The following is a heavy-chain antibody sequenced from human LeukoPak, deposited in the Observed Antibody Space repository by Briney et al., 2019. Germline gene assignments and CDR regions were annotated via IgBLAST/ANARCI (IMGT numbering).Heavy chain of an antibody. CDR2: VYSGGST. V-gene: IGHV3-23*03. J-gene: IGHJ4*02. Sequence: GGSLRLSCAASGFTFSSYAMSWVRQAPGTGLEWVSVVYSGGSTYYADSVKGRFTISRDNSKNTVYLQMNSLRAEDTAVYFCANGGSYGLLDYWGQGTLVTVSS. CDR1: GFTFSSYA. D-gene: IGHD5-18*01. CDR3: ANGGSYGLLDY.